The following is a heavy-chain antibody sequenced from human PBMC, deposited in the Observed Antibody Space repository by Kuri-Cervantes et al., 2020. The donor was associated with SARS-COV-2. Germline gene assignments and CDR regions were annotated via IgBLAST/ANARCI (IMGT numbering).Heavy chain of an antibody. D-gene: IGHD3-3*01. V-gene: IGHV3-49*04. J-gene: IGHJ4*02. CDR2: IRSKAYGGTT. CDR3: ARPPAFFLEPSGIDY. CDR1: GFTFGDYA. Sequence: GESLKISCAASGFTFGDYAMSWVRQAPGKGLEWVGFIRSKAYGGTTEYAASVKGRFTISKDNSKNTLYLQMNSLRAEDTAVYYCARPPAFFLEPSGIDYWGQGTLVTVSS.